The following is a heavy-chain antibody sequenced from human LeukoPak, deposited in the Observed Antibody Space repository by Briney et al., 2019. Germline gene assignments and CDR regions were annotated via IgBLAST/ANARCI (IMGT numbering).Heavy chain of an antibody. D-gene: IGHD1-26*01. CDR1: GGSFSGYY. J-gene: IGHJ4*02. Sequence: SETLSLTCAVYGGSFSGYYWSWIRQPPGKGLEWIGEINHSGSTNYNPPLKSRVTISVDTSKNQFSLKLSSVTAADTAVYYCATFFLVGATSRGRDYWGQGTLVTVSS. V-gene: IGHV4-34*01. CDR3: ATFFLVGATSRGRDY. CDR2: INHSGST.